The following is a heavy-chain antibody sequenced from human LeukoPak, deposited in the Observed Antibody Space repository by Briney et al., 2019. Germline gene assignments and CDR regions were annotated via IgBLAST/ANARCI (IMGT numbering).Heavy chain of an antibody. D-gene: IGHD3-22*01. CDR3: AKDLYSSGTGLFDY. CDR2: ISYDGSNK. CDR1: GFIFSSYG. Sequence: GGSLRLSCAASGFIFSSYGMHWVRAAPGKGLEWVAVISYDGSNKYYADSVKGRFTISRDNSKNTLYLQMNSLRAEDTAVYYCAKDLYSSGTGLFDYWGQGTLVTVSS. V-gene: IGHV3-30*18. J-gene: IGHJ4*02.